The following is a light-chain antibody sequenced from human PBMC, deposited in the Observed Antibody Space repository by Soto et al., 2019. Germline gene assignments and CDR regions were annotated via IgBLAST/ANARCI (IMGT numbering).Light chain of an antibody. CDR2: EVS. CDR3: QQYDDYSFT. J-gene: IGKJ2*01. Sequence: DIPMTQSPSILSASVGDRVTITCRASQTIRSWLAWYQQKPGKVPKLLIYEVSTLESGVPSRFSGSGSGTEFTLTISSLQPDDFAIYYCQQYDDYSFTFGQGTKLEIK. V-gene: IGKV1-5*03. CDR1: QTIRSW.